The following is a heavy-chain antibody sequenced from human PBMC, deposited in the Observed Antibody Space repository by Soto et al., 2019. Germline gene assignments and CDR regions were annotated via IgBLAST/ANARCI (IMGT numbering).Heavy chain of an antibody. CDR1: GGPITRNNHY. CDR3: ARLRSSGRYKDSYFDY. D-gene: IGHD3-22*01. Sequence: QLQLQESGPGLVKPSETLSLTCIVSGGPITRNNHYWGWIRQPPGKGLEWIGSILYSGSTNYNPSLHSRVTLSSDASTSKFSLKMRTVTAADTALYYCARLRSSGRYKDSYFDYWGQGTLVTVSS. V-gene: IGHV4-39*01. CDR2: ILYSGST. J-gene: IGHJ4*02.